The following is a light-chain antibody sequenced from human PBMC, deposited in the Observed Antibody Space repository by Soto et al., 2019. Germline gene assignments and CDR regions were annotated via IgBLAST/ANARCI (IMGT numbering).Light chain of an antibody. CDR2: AAS. V-gene: IGKV1-27*01. Sequence: DFQMTQSPSSLSASVGDRVTITCRASQGINNHLAWFQQKPVKVPKGLIYAASTLQSGVPSRFSGSGSGTDFTLTISSLQPDDVATYYCQIYNSAHPACTFGGGTKVEIK. CDR3: QIYNSAHPACT. CDR1: QGINNH. J-gene: IGKJ4*01.